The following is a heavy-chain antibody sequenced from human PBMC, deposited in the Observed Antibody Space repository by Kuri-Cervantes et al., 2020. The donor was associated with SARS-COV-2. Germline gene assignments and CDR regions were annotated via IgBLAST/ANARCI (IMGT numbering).Heavy chain of an antibody. Sequence: GESLSLTCAASQFTLSSYSMNWVRQAQVKVLEWVSSISSSSSYIYYADSVKGRFTISRDNAKNSLYLQMNSLRAEDTAVYYCASLYCLEDIVVVPAADHYYYYMDVWGKGTTVTVSS. CDR2: ISSSSSYI. CDR1: QFTLSSYS. V-gene: IGHV3-21*01. D-gene: IGHD2-2*01. CDR3: ASLYCLEDIVVVPAADHYYYYMDV. J-gene: IGHJ6*03.